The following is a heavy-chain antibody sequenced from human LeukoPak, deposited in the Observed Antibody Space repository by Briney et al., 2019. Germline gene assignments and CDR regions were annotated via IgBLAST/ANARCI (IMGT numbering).Heavy chain of an antibody. CDR1: GFTVSSNS. J-gene: IGHJ4*02. Sequence: GGSLRLSCTVSGFTVSSNSMSWVRQAPGKGLEWVSFIYSGGNTHYSDSVKGRFTISRDNSKNTLYLQMNSLRAEGTAVYYCARRAGEYSHPYDYWGQGTLVTVSS. D-gene: IGHD4-17*01. V-gene: IGHV3-53*01. CDR3: ARRAGEYSHPYDY. CDR2: IYSGGNT.